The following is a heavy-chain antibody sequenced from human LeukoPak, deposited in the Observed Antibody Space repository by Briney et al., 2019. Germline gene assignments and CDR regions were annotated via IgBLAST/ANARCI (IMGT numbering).Heavy chain of an antibody. CDR1: GGSISSYY. CDR3: ARSDSGYDLPDY. Sequence: SETLSLTCTVSGGSISSYYWSWIRQPPGEGLEWIGYIYYSGSTNYNPSLKSRVTISVDTSKNQFSRKLSSVTVADTAVYYCARSDSGYDLPDYWGQGTLVTVSS. V-gene: IGHV4-59*01. CDR2: IYYSGST. J-gene: IGHJ4*02. D-gene: IGHD5-12*01.